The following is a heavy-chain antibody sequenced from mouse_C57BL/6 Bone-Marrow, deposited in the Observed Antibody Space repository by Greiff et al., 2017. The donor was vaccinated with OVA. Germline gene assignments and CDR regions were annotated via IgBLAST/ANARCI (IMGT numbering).Heavy chain of an antibody. D-gene: IGHD1-1*01. CDR2: IDPSDSET. Sequence: VQLQQPGAELVRPGSSVKLSCKASSYTFTSYWMHWVKQRPIQGLEWIGNIDPSDSETHYNQKFKDKATLTVDKSSSTAYMQLSSLTSEDSAVYYCARRGYYYGSSPFAYWGQGTLVTVSA. CDR3: ARRGYYYGSSPFAY. CDR1: SYTFTSYW. J-gene: IGHJ3*01. V-gene: IGHV1-52*01.